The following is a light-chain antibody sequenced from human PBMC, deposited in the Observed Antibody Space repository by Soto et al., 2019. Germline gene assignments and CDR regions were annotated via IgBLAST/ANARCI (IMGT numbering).Light chain of an antibody. CDR1: QSIRSY. CDR3: QQSYSTSWT. J-gene: IGKJ1*01. V-gene: IGKV1-39*01. CDR2: AAS. Sequence: DIQMTQSPFSLSASVGDRATITCRASQSIRSYLNWYQQKPGKAPKFLIYAASSLQSGVPSRFSGSGSGTDFTLTISRLQPEDFATYYCQQSYSTSWTFCQGTKVEIK.